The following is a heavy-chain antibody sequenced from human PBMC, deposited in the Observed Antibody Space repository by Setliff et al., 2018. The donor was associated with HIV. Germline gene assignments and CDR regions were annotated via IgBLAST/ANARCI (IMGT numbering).Heavy chain of an antibody. J-gene: IGHJ4*02. CDR2: IYTSGSV. Sequence: PSETLSLTCTVSGGSISSYYWSWTRQPPGKGLEWIGYIYTSGSVNYNPSLNSRVTISVDTSKNQFSLKVNSVTAADTAVYYCARSPRIGVAGEFEYWGQGTLVTVSS. CDR1: GGSISSYY. V-gene: IGHV4-4*09. D-gene: IGHD6-19*01. CDR3: ARSPRIGVAGEFEY.